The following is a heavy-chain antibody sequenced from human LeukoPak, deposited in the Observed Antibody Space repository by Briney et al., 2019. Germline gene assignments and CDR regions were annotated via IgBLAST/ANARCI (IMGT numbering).Heavy chain of an antibody. V-gene: IGHV3-23*01. CDR1: GFTFSSYA. D-gene: IGHD1-26*01. CDR3: PKGGSGSYSGFDS. Sequence: PGGSLRLSCAASGFTFSSYAMSWVRQAPGKGLEWVSAISGSGGSTYYADSVKGRFTISRDNSKNTLYLQMNSLRAGDTVVYYFPKGGSGSYSGFDSWGPGTLVTASS. CDR2: ISGSGGST. J-gene: IGHJ4*01.